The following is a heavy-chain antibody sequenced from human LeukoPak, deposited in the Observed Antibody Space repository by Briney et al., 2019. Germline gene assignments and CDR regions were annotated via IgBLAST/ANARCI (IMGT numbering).Heavy chain of an antibody. D-gene: IGHD3-22*01. CDR2: IYYSGST. J-gene: IGHJ4*02. V-gene: IGHV4-31*03. Sequence: SETLSLTCTVSGGSISSGVYYWSWIRQHPGKGLEWIGYIYYSGSTYYNPSLKSRVTISVDTSKNQFSLKLSSVTAADTAVYYCARGDWYYYDSSGYHLDYWGQGTLVTVSS. CDR3: ARGDWYYYDSSGYHLDY. CDR1: GGSISSGVYY.